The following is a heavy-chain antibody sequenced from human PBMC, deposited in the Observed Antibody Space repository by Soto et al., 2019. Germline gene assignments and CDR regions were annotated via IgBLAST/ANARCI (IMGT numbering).Heavy chain of an antibody. CDR3: AKDLYSSGWYDMDV. V-gene: IGHV3-23*01. J-gene: IGHJ6*03. CDR2: ITGGGGST. CDR1: GFTFSSCA. Sequence: EVQLLESGGGLVQPGGSLRLSCAASGFTFSSCAMSWVRQAPGEGLEWVSAITGGGGSTYYADSVRGRFTISRDNSKNTLYLQMNSLRAEDTALYYCAKDLYSSGWYDMDVWGKGATVTVSS. D-gene: IGHD6-19*01.